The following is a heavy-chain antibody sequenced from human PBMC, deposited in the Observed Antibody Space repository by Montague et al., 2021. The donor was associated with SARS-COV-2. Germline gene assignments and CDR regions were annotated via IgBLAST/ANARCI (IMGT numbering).Heavy chain of an antibody. CDR3: ARGDFWSGYYSDY. V-gene: IGHV3-11*01. Sequence: SLRLSCAASGFTFSDYYMSWIRQAPGKGLEWVSYISSSGSTIYYADSVKGRFTISGDNTKNSLYLQMNSLRAEDTAVYYCARGDFWSGYYSDYWGQGTLVTVSS. D-gene: IGHD3-3*01. CDR1: GFTFSDYY. CDR2: ISSSGSTI. J-gene: IGHJ4*01.